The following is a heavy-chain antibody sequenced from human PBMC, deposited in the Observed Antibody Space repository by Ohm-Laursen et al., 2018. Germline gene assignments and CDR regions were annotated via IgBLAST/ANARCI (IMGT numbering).Heavy chain of an antibody. CDR2: IYYSGST. J-gene: IGHJ4*02. V-gene: IGHV4-59*08. CDR1: GGSISSYY. CDR3: ARRGDKGRSFDY. Sequence: SQTLSLTCIVSGGSISSYYWSWIRQPPGKGLEWIGYIYYSGSTNYNPSLKSRVTISIDTSKNQFSLKLSSVTAADTAVYYCARRGDKGRSFDYWGQGTLVTVSS. D-gene: IGHD3-10*01.